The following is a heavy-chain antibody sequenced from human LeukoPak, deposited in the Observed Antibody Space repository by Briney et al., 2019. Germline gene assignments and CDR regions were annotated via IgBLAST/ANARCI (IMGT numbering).Heavy chain of an antibody. CDR3: ARFAGDYGDY. CDR2: IYPGDSDT. V-gene: IGHV5-51*01. Sequence: GEPLKISSMGSGYSFIIEPIGWAGQMPPKGREWMGIIYPGDSDTRYSPSFQGQVTISADKSISTAYLQWSSLKASDTAMYYCARFAGDYGDYWGQGTLVTVSS. D-gene: IGHD4-17*01. CDR1: GYSFIIEP. J-gene: IGHJ4*02.